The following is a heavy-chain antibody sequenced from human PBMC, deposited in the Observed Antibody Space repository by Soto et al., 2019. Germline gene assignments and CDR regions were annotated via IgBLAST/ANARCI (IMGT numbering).Heavy chain of an antibody. V-gene: IGHV3-30-3*01. CDR3: ARTTQSIAVAGRSYYYYYGMDG. D-gene: IGHD6-19*01. Sequence: QVQLVESGGGVVQPGRSLRLSCAASGFTFSSYAMHWVRQAPGKGLEWVAVISYDGSNKYYADSVKGRFTISRDNSKNKLYLQMNSLRAEDTAVYYCARTTQSIAVAGRSYYYYYGMDGWGQGNTVTVSS. CDR2: ISYDGSNK. CDR1: GFTFSSYA. J-gene: IGHJ6*02.